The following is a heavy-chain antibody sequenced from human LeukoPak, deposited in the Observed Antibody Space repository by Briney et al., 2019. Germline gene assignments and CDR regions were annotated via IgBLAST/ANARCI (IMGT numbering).Heavy chain of an antibody. Sequence: PGGSLRLSCAASGFTFSSYGMHWVRQAPGKGLEWVAFIRYDGSNKCYADSVKGRFTISRDNSKNTLYLQMNSLRAEDTAVFYCAKDSSVFHYDSRNFDYWGQGTLVTVSS. CDR2: IRYDGSNK. CDR3: AKDSSVFHYDSRNFDY. CDR1: GFTFSSYG. J-gene: IGHJ4*02. V-gene: IGHV3-30*02. D-gene: IGHD3-22*01.